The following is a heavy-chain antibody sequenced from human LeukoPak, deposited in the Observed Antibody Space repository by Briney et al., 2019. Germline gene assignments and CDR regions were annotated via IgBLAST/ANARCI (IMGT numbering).Heavy chain of an antibody. CDR1: GGSISSYY. J-gene: IGHJ4*02. V-gene: IGHV4-59*08. D-gene: IGHD5-18*01. CDR3: SLVSSGVIYYFDY. CDR2: IYYSGST. Sequence: PSETLSLTCTVSGGSISSYYWSWIRQPPGKGLEWIGYIYYSGSTNYNPSLKSRVTISVDTSKNQFSLKLSSVTAADTAVYYCSLVSSGVIYYFDYWGQGTLVTVSS.